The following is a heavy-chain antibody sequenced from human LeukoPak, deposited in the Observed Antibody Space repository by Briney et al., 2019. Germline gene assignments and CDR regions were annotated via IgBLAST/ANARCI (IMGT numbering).Heavy chain of an antibody. Sequence: ASVKVSCKSSGGXFSSYAISWVRQAPGQGLEWMGGIIPIFGTAKHAQKFQGRVTFTADESTTTVYMELSGLRSEDTAVYYCAREDGSGSSQPQFDYWGQGTLVIVSS. V-gene: IGHV1-69*13. D-gene: IGHD3-10*01. CDR1: GGXFSSYA. CDR2: IIPIFGTA. J-gene: IGHJ4*02. CDR3: AREDGSGSSQPQFDY.